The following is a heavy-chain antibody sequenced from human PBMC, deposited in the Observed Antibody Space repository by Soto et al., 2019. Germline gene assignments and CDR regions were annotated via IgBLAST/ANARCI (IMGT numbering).Heavy chain of an antibody. Sequence: EVQVVESGGGLVQRGGSLRLSCAASGFTFSSYSMNWVRQAPGKGLEWVSYISSSSSTIFYADSVKGRFTISRDNAKNSLYLQMNSLRAEDTAVYYCARDIDGGGQGTLVTVSS. CDR3: ARDIDG. CDR1: GFTFSSYS. V-gene: IGHV3-48*01. CDR2: ISSSSSTI. J-gene: IGHJ4*02. D-gene: IGHD2-15*01.